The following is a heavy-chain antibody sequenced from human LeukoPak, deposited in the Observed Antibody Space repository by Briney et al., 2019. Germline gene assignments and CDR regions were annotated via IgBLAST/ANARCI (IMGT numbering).Heavy chain of an antibody. CDR2: IYGGGST. Sequence: GGSLRLSCAASGFTVISNYMSWVRQAPGKGLEWVSVIYGGGSTYYADPVKGRFTISRDNSKNTLYLQMNSLRAEDTAVYYCATEALRPYPAFDSWGHGTLVTVSS. CDR3: ATEALRPYPAFDS. V-gene: IGHV3-66*01. D-gene: IGHD3-16*01. J-gene: IGHJ4*01. CDR1: GFTVISNY.